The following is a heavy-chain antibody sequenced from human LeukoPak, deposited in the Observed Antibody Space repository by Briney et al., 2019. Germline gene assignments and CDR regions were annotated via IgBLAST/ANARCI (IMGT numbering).Heavy chain of an antibody. Sequence: PGGSLRLSCAASGFTFSDYYMSWIRQAPGKGLEWVSYISSSGSTIYYADSVKGRFTISRDNAKNSLYLQMNSLRAEDTAVYYCASPGGYSGYDYDGAAFDYWGQGTLVTVSS. CDR3: ASPGGYSGYDYDGAAFDY. CDR2: ISSSGSTI. CDR1: GFTFSDYY. V-gene: IGHV3-11*01. J-gene: IGHJ4*02. D-gene: IGHD5-12*01.